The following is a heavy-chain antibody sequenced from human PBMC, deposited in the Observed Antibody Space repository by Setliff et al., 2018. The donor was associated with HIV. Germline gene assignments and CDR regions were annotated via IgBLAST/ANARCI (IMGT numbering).Heavy chain of an antibody. CDR1: GGTFSSSA. J-gene: IGHJ5*02. CDR2: LIPIYATS. D-gene: IGHD4-17*01. V-gene: IGHV1-69*05. Sequence: SVKVSCKASGGTFSSSAISWVRQAPGQGLEWMGGLIPIYATSDYAQKLQGRVTISTDESARTAYMELRSLRSEDTAVYYCAVGPHGDYELGWFDLWGQGTLVTVSS. CDR3: AVGPHGDYELGWFDL.